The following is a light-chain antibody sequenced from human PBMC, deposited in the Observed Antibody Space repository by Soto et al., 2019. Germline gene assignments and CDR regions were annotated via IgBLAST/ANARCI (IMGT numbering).Light chain of an antibody. Sequence: EIVMTQSPATLSVSPGERATLSCRASQSVSSNLAWHQQKPGQAPRLLIYGASTRATGIPARFSGSGSGTEFILTISSLQSEDFAVYYCQQYGSSLWTFGQGTKVEIK. CDR1: QSVSSN. V-gene: IGKV3-15*01. J-gene: IGKJ1*01. CDR2: GAS. CDR3: QQYGSSLWT.